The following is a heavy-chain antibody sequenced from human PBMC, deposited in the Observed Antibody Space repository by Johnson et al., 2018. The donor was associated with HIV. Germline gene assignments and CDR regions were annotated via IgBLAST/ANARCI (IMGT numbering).Heavy chain of an antibody. CDR3: ATDPAAPSLSAFDI. D-gene: IGHD2-2*01. Sequence: VQLVESGGGLVKPGGSLRLSCAASQFTFSRYYMNCVRQAPGNGLEWVSAISGSGGSTYYADSVKGRFTISRDDSKNTLYLQMSSLKTEDTAVYYCATDPAAPSLSAFDIWGQGTMVTVSS. CDR2: ISGSGGST. V-gene: IGHV3-23*04. J-gene: IGHJ3*02. CDR1: QFTFSRYY.